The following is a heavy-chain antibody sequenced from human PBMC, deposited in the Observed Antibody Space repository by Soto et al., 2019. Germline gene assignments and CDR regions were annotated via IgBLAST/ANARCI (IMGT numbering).Heavy chain of an antibody. CDR1: GFTFSNAW. CDR2: IKSKTDGGTT. V-gene: IGHV3-15*07. J-gene: IGHJ6*02. CDR3: TTSGGDCSGGSCYLHYYGMDV. D-gene: IGHD2-15*01. Sequence: GGSLRLSCAASGFTFSNAWMNWVRQAPGKGLEWVGRIKSKTDGGTTDYAAPVKGRFTISRDDSKNTLYLQMNSLKTEDTAVYYCTTSGGDCSGGSCYLHYYGMDVWGQGTTVTVSS.